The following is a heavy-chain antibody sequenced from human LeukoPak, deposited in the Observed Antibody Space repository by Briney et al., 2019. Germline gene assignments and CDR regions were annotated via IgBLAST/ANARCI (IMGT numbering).Heavy chain of an antibody. CDR1: GFTFDDYA. D-gene: IGHD6-6*01. Sequence: GGSLRLSCAASGFTFDDYAMHWVRHAPGKGLEWVSGISWNSGSIGYADSVKGRFTISRDNAKNSLYLQMNSLRAEDTALYYCAKDTYSSSLTGFDYWGQGTLVTVSS. CDR3: AKDTYSSSLTGFDY. J-gene: IGHJ4*02. V-gene: IGHV3-9*01. CDR2: ISWNSGSI.